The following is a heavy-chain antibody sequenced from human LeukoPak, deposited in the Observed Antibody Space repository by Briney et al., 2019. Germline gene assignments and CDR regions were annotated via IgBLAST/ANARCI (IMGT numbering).Heavy chain of an antibody. J-gene: IGHJ3*01. CDR2: ISSSGSTI. CDR1: RFIFSDYY. Sequence: PGGSLRLSCAASRFIFSDYYMSWIRQAPGKGLEWGSYISSSGSTIYYADSVKGRFTMSRDNAKNSLYLQMNSRRAEAPTVYYXXXXXXXYXSSGXPFDLWGQGTMVTVSS. V-gene: IGHV3-11*01. D-gene: IGHD3-22*01. CDR3: XXXXXXYXSSGXPFDL.